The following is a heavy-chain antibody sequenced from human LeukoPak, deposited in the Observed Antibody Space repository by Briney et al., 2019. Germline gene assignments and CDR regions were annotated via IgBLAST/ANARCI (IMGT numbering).Heavy chain of an antibody. CDR2: IYTSGST. D-gene: IGHD5-24*01. CDR3: ARAGWLQYYYFDY. V-gene: IGHV4-59*01. CDR1: GGSISSYY. J-gene: IGHJ4*02. Sequence: SETLSLTCTVSGGSISSYYWSWIRQPPGKGLEWIGYIYTSGSTNYNPSLKSRVTISVDTSKNQFSLKLSSVTAADTAVYYCARAGWLQYYYFDYWGQGTLVTVSS.